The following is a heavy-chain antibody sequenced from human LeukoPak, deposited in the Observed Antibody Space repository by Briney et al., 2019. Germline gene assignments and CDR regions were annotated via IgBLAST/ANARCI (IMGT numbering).Heavy chain of an antibody. D-gene: IGHD6-13*01. V-gene: IGHV4-38-2*02. CDR3: ARVYFGGSSWFDAFDI. J-gene: IGHJ3*02. CDR2: IYHSGST. CDR1: GYSISSGYY. Sequence: TETLSLTCTVSGYSISSGYYWGWIRQPPGKGLEWIGSIYHSGSTYYNPSLKSRVTISVDTSKNQFSLKLSSVTAADTAVYYCARVYFGGSSWFDAFDIWGQGTMVTVSS.